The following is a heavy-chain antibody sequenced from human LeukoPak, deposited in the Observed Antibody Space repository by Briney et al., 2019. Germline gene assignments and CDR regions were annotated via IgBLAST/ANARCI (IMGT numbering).Heavy chain of an antibody. V-gene: IGHV3-7*03. CDR3: AKAGPGVNYYDSSGVRDY. CDR2: IKKDGSEK. Sequence: GGSLRLSCAASGFTFSSHWMSWVRQAPGKGLEWVANIKKDGSEKYYVDAVKGRFTISRDNSKNTLYLQMNSLRAEDTAVYYCAKAGPGVNYYDSSGVRDYWGQGTLVTVSS. D-gene: IGHD3-22*01. J-gene: IGHJ4*02. CDR1: GFTFSSHW.